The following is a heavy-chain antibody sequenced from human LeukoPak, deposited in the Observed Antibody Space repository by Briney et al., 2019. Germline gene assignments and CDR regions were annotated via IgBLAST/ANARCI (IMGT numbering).Heavy chain of an antibody. V-gene: IGHV3-7*01. D-gene: IGHD3-22*01. CDR3: APSYDSSGYYLFDY. CDR2: IKQDGSEK. Sequence: AGGSLRLSCAASGFTFSSYWMSWVRQAPGKGLEWVANIKQDGSEKYYVDSVKGRFTISRDNAKNSLYLQMNSLRAEGTAVYYCAPSYDSSGYYLFDYWGQGTLVTVSS. CDR1: GFTFSSYW. J-gene: IGHJ4*02.